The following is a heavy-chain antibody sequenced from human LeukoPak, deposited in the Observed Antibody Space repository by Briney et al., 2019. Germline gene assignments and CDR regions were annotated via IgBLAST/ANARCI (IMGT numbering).Heavy chain of an antibody. CDR2: IYYSGST. D-gene: IGHD7-27*01. J-gene: IGHJ4*02. V-gene: IGHV4-59*08. CDR3: ARHATGSTYPLDF. Sequence: PSETLSLTCTVSGGSISSYYWSWIRQPPGKGLEWIGYIYYSGSTNYNPSLKSRVTISVDTSKNQFSLKLSSVTAADTAVYYCARHATGSTYPLDFWGQGAQVTVSS. CDR1: GGSISSYY.